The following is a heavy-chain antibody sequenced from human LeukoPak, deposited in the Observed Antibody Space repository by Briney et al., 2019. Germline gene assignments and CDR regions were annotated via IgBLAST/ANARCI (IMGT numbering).Heavy chain of an antibody. V-gene: IGHV3-23*01. Sequence: HPGGSLRRSCAASGFTFSSFAMSWVRQAPGKGLKWVSAISDSGGTTYYADSVKGRFTISRDNSKNTLYLQMSSLRAEDTAVYYCAKFLAVIAARDSLYFQHWGQGTLVTVSS. CDR2: ISDSGGTT. D-gene: IGHD6-6*01. J-gene: IGHJ1*01. CDR1: GFTFSSFA. CDR3: AKFLAVIAARDSLYFQH.